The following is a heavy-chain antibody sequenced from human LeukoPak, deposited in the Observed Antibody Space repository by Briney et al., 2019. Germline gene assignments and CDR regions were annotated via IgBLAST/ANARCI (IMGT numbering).Heavy chain of an antibody. CDR2: ISAYNGNT. J-gene: IGHJ4*02. CDR3: FQAEAGIRYFDWLEAPDY. CDR1: GYTVTSYG. D-gene: IGHD3-9*01. Sequence: GASLKGSCKASGYTVTSYGISWVRQAPGQGLKWIGWISAYNGNTNYAQKLQGRVTMTTDTSTSTAYMELRSLRSDDTAVYFFFQAEAGIRYFDWLEAPDYWGQGTLVTVSS. V-gene: IGHV1-18*04.